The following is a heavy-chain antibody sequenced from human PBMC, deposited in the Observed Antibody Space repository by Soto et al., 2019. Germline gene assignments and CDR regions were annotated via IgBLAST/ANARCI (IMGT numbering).Heavy chain of an antibody. CDR1: GFTFSSYG. D-gene: IGHD3-22*01. Sequence: VGSLRLSCAASGFTFSSYGMHWVRQAPGKGLEWVAVIWYDGSNKYYADPVKGRFTISRDNSKNTLYLQMNSLRAEDTAVYYCAREDAPYYYDSSGYYFYDYWGQGTLVTVSS. J-gene: IGHJ4*02. V-gene: IGHV3-33*01. CDR2: IWYDGSNK. CDR3: AREDAPYYYDSSGYYFYDY.